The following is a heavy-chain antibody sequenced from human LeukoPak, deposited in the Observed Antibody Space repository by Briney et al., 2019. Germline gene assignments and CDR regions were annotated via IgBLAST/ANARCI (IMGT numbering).Heavy chain of an antibody. CDR2: IYPGDSDT. CDR1: GYRFTSYW. CDR3: ATPNSIAAAGWVYFDY. D-gene: IGHD6-13*01. Sequence: GESLKISCKGSGYRFTSYWIGWVRQMPGKGLEWMGIIYPGDSDTRYSPSFLGQVTISADKSSSTAYLQWSSLKASDTAMYYCATPNSIAAAGWVYFDYWGQGTLVTVSS. J-gene: IGHJ4*02. V-gene: IGHV5-51*01.